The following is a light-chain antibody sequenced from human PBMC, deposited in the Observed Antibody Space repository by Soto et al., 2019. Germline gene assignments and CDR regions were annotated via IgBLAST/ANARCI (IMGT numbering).Light chain of an antibody. CDR3: QQSYSTPWP. CDR1: QSISSY. Sequence: DIQMTQSPSSLSASVGDRVTITCRASQSISSYLNWYQQKPGKAPKLLIYAASSLQSGVPSRFSGSGSGTHFTLTISSLQPEDFATYYCQQSYSTPWPFSQGTKVEIK. J-gene: IGKJ1*01. CDR2: AAS. V-gene: IGKV1-39*01.